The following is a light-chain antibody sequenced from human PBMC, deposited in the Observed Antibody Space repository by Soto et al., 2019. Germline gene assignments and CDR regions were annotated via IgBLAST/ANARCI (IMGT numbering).Light chain of an antibody. CDR3: QKYDNYPFT. CDR2: AAS. CDR1: QGMSNY. Sequence: DIQMTQSPSSLSASVGDRVTITCRASQGMSNYLAWYQQKPGKVPKLLIYAASTLQSGVPSRFSGSGSGTDFTLTISSLQPEDVASYYCQKYDNYPFTFGPGTKVDIK. J-gene: IGKJ3*01. V-gene: IGKV1-27*01.